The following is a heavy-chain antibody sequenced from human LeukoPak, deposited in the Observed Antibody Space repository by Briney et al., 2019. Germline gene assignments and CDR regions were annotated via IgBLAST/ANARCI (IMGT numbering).Heavy chain of an antibody. V-gene: IGHV4-59*01. CDR1: GGSLNTYS. D-gene: IGHD6-6*01. J-gene: IGHJ4*02. Sequence: SETLSLTCTVSGGSLNTYSWSWIRQPPGKGLEWIGFIYYSGSTNYTPSLKGRVTISVDTSKNQFSLKLSSVTAADTAVYYCARSSSSFHFDYWGQGTLVTVSS. CDR2: IYYSGST. CDR3: ARSSSSFHFDY.